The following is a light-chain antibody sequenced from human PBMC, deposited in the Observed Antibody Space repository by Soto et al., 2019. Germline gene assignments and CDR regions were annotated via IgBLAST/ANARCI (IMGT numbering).Light chain of an antibody. CDR3: QHYYSIPRM. CDR2: WAS. Sequence: DIVMTQSPDSLAVSLGERATINCKSSQSVLYNSNNKNYLAWYQQKPGQPPKLLIYWASTRESGVPDRFSGSGSGTDFTLTISSLQAEDVAVYYCQHYYSIPRMFGQGTKVDIK. V-gene: IGKV4-1*01. CDR1: QSVLYNSNNKNY. J-gene: IGKJ1*01.